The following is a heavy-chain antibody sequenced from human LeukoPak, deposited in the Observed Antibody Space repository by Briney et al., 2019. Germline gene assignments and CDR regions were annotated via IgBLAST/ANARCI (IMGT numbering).Heavy chain of an antibody. J-gene: IGHJ4*02. Sequence: SETLSLTCTVSGGSISSGSYYWSWIPQPAGKGLEWIGRIYTSGSTNYNPSLKSRVTISVDTSKNQFSLKLSSVTAADTAVYYCARDVGGVDYWGQGTLVTVSS. V-gene: IGHV4-61*02. D-gene: IGHD3-10*01. CDR2: IYTSGST. CDR3: ARDVGGVDY. CDR1: GGSISSGSYY.